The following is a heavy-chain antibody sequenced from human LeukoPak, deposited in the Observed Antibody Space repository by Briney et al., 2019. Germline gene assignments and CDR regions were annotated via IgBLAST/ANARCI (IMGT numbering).Heavy chain of an antibody. CDR2: IYTSGST. CDR1: GGSISSYY. J-gene: IGHJ6*02. Sequence: SETLSLTCTVSGGSISSYYWSWIRQPPGKGLEWIGYIYTSGSTNYNPSLKSRVTISVDTSKNQFSLKLSSVTAADTAVYYCARVGYYYYGMDVWGQGTTVTVSS. CDR3: ARVGYYYYGMDV. V-gene: IGHV4-4*09. D-gene: IGHD1-26*01.